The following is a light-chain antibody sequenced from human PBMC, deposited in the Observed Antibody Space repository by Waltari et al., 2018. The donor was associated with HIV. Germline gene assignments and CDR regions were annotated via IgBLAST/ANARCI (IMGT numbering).Light chain of an antibody. CDR1: TSDFGRYNS. CDR2: EVT. V-gene: IGLV2-14*03. J-gene: IGLJ3*02. Sequence: QSALTQPASVSGSPGQSVTISCTATTSDFGRYNSVPWYQQHPATVPKVIIYEVTSRPSGVPHRFAGSRSGNTASLTISGLQAEDEAVYYCSTHTTTDTLMFGGGTKLTVL. CDR3: STHTTTDTLM.